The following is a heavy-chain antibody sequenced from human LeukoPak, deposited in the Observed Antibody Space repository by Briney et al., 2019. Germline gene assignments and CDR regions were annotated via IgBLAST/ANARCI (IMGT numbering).Heavy chain of an antibody. CDR2: ISISSSTI. D-gene: IGHD6-19*01. Sequence: GGSLRLSCAASGFTFSSYSMNWVRQAPGKGLEWVSYISISSSTIYYAESVKGRFTISRDNAKNSLYLQMNSLRDEDTAVYYCARLAGTRIYFDYWGQGTLVTVSS. J-gene: IGHJ4*02. V-gene: IGHV3-48*02. CDR1: GFTFSSYS. CDR3: ARLAGTRIYFDY.